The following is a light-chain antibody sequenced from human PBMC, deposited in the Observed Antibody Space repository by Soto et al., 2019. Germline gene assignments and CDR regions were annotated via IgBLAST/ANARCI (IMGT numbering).Light chain of an antibody. J-gene: IGKJ4*01. CDR1: QSVSTW. Sequence: DIPMTQSPSTLSASVGDRVTITCRASQSVSTWLAWYQQKPGKVPKLLIYKAYSLESGVPSRFSGSGSVTDFTLTISSLQPADFAEYYCQQYNSNPLAFGGGTKVEIK. CDR3: QQYNSNPLA. V-gene: IGKV1-5*03. CDR2: KAY.